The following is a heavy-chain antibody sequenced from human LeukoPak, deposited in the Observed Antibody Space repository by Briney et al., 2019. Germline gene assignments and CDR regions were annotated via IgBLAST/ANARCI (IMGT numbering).Heavy chain of an antibody. Sequence: SQTLSLTCAGSGGSISSGGYSWRWLRQPPGKGLEWSGYIYHSGSTYYNPSLKSRVTISVDRSKNQFSLKLSSVTAADTAVYYCARAPPWFDPWGQGTLVTVSS. CDR3: ARAPPWFDP. CDR1: GGSISSGGYS. J-gene: IGHJ5*02. V-gene: IGHV4-30-2*01. CDR2: IYHSGST.